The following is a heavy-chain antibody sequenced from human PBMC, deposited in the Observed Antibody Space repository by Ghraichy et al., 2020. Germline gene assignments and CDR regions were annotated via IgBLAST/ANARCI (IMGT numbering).Heavy chain of an antibody. CDR3: ARVCRCGWGSDY. CDR1: GFTFSSFW. J-gene: IGHJ4*02. CDR2: INEGGHGE. Sequence: LSLTCAVSGFTFSSFWMTWVRQAPGKGLEWVANINEGGHGEYYVDSVKGRFTISRDNAKNSLYLQMSSLRAEDTAVYYCARVCRCGWGSDYWGQGILVTVSS. D-gene: IGHD6-19*01. V-gene: IGHV3-7*03.